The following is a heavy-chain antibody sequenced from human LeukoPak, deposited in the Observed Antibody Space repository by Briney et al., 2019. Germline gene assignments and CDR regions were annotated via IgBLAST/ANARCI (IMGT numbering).Heavy chain of an antibody. CDR1: GYTFISYG. J-gene: IGHJ4*02. V-gene: IGHV1-18*01. CDR2: ISAYNGNT. D-gene: IGHD4-11*01. Sequence: ASVKVSCKASGYTFISYGISWVRQAPGQGLEWMGWISAYNGNTNYAQKLQGRVTMTTDTSTSTAYMELRSLRPDDTAVYYCARDNGNYPPFDYWGQGTLVTVSS. CDR3: ARDNGNYPPFDY.